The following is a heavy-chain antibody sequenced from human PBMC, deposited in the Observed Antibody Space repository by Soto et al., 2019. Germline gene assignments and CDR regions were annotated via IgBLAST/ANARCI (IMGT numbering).Heavy chain of an antibody. J-gene: IGHJ5*02. CDR2: IWYDGSNK. CDR1: GFTFSSYG. D-gene: IGHD6-13*01. CDR3: ARDVGVRAGSWYGDPGYWFDP. V-gene: IGHV3-33*01. Sequence: GGSLRLSCAASGFTFSSYGMHWVRQAPGKGLEWVAVIWYDGSNKYYADSVKGRFTISRDNSKNTLYLQMNSLRAEDTAVYYCARDVGVRAGSWYGDPGYWFDPWGQGTLVTVSS.